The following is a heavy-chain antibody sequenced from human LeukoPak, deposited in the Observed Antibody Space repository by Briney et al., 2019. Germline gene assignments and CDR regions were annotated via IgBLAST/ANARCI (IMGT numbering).Heavy chain of an antibody. D-gene: IGHD3-10*01. CDR3: ARQRLGHGSGSYYGAFDY. CDR1: GGSISSYY. V-gene: IGHV4-59*08. J-gene: IGHJ4*02. CDR2: IYYSGST. Sequence: SETLSLTCTVSGGSISSYYWSWIRQPPGKGLEWIGYIYYSGSTNYNPSLKSRVTISVDTSKNQFSLKLSSVTAADTAVYYCARQRLGHGSGSYYGAFDYWGQGTLVTVSS.